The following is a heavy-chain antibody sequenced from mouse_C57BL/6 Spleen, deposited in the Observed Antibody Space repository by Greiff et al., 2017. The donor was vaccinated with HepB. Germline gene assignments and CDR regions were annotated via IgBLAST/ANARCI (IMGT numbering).Heavy chain of an antibody. CDR3: TDITLDY. CDR1: GFNIKDDY. CDR2: IDPENGDT. D-gene: IGHD1-3*01. J-gene: IGHJ2*01. V-gene: IGHV14-4*01. Sequence: VQLQHSGAELVRPGASVKLSCTASGFNIKDDYMHWVKQRPEQGLEWIGWIDPENGDTEYASKFQGKATITADTSSNTAYLQLSSLTSEDTAVYYCTDITLDYWGQGTTLTVSS.